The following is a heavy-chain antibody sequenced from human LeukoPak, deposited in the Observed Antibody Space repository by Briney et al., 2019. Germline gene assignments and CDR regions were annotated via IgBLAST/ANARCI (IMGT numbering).Heavy chain of an antibody. J-gene: IGHJ4*02. CDR3: AKTGNPATGDY. D-gene: IGHD1-1*01. CDR1: GFIFSDFW. V-gene: IGHV3-20*04. Sequence: GGSLRLSCAASGFIFSDFWITWVRQAPGKGLEWVSSINWNGGSTGYADSVKGRFSISRDNSKNTLYLQMNSLRAEDAAVYYCAKTGNPATGDYWGQGTLVTVSS. CDR2: INWNGGST.